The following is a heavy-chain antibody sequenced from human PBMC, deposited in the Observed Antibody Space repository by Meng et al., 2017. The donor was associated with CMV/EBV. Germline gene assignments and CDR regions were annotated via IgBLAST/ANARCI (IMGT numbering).Heavy chain of an antibody. CDR3: ARGGDSWYSDY. Sequence: QGQVVQSASEVKKPGSSVKVSCKTSGATFSTFAISWVRQGPGEGLEWMGGIIPVFETANYAERFQDRVTITADDSTTTAYMELSSLRADDTALYFCARGGDSWYSDYWGQGTLVTVSS. V-gene: IGHV1-69*12. CDR2: IIPVFETA. J-gene: IGHJ4*02. CDR1: GATFSTFA. D-gene: IGHD1-26*01.